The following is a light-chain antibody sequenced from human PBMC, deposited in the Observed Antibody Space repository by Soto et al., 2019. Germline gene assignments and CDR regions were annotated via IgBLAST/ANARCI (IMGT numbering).Light chain of an antibody. V-gene: IGLV2-14*01. Sequence: QSLLSQPASVSGSPGQSITISCTGTSEDIGAYDYVSWYQQHPGKAPKLLLTEVTHRPSGVSPRFSGSKSATTASLTISGLQADDEAHYFCSSYATSRSVVFGAGAKVTDL. CDR3: SSYATSRSVV. CDR2: EVT. J-gene: IGLJ2*01. CDR1: SEDIGAYDY.